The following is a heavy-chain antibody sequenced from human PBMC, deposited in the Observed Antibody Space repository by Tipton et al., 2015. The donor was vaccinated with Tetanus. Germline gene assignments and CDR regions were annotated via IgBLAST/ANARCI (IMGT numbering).Heavy chain of an antibody. D-gene: IGHD2-2*01. CDR2: VFRSGSA. J-gene: IGHJ4*02. V-gene: IGHV4-30-2*01. CDR3: ARVACSSTSCYSHYFDY. Sequence: SWVRQAPGKGLEWIGYVFRSGSADYNPSLKSRVNISLDRSENQISLMLTSVTAADTAVYYCARVACSSTSCYSHYFDYWGPGSLVTVSS.